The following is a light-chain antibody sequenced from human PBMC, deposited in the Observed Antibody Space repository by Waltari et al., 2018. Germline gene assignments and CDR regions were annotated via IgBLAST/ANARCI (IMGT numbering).Light chain of an antibody. J-gene: IGKJ1*01. V-gene: IGKV3-11*01. CDR2: DAS. CDR1: QSVSSY. CDR3: QQRSNWPPWG. Sequence: EIVLTQSPATLSLSPGERATLSCRASQSVSSYLAWYQQKPGQAPRLLIYDASNSATGIPARFSGSGSGTDFTLTISSLEPEDFAVYYCQQRSNWPPWGFGQGTKVEIK.